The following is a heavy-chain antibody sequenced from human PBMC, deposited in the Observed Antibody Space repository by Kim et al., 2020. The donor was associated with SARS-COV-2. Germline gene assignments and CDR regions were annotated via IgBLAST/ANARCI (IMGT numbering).Heavy chain of an antibody. CDR2: ISGSGGST. CDR3: AKDIVVVTAAGDDYYYYYGLDL. V-gene: IGHV3-23*01. CDR1: GFTFSSYA. J-gene: IGHJ6*02. Sequence: GGSLRLSCAASGFTFSSYAMSWVRQAPGKGLEWVSAISGSGGSTYYADSVKGRFTISRDNSKNTLYLQMNSLRAEDTAVYYCAKDIVVVTAAGDDYYYYYGLDLWGQGTTVTVSS. D-gene: IGHD2-2*01.